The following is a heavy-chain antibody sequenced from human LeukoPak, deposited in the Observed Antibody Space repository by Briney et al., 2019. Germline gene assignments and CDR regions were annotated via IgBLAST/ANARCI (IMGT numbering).Heavy chain of an antibody. D-gene: IGHD3-3*01. Sequence: ASVKVSCKASGYTFTGYYMHWVRQAPGQGLEWMGRINPNSGDTNYAQKFQGRVTMTRDTSISTAYMELSRLRSDDTAVYYCARVDTIYQFDYWGQGTLVTVSS. V-gene: IGHV1-2*06. J-gene: IGHJ4*02. CDR2: INPNSGDT. CDR1: GYTFTGYY. CDR3: ARVDTIYQFDY.